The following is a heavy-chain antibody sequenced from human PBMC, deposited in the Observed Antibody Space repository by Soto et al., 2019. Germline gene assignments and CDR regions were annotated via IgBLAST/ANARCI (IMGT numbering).Heavy chain of an antibody. V-gene: IGHV5-51*01. J-gene: IGHJ4*02. Sequence: GESLKISCKGSGYSFTNYWIGWVRQMPGKGLEWMGIIYPGDSNTRYSPSFQGQVTISADKSISTAYLQWSSLKASDTAMYYCARQGYCSSTACYTVDYWGQGTLVTVSS. CDR1: GYSFTNYW. CDR2: IYPGDSNT. D-gene: IGHD2-2*02. CDR3: ARQGYCSSTACYTVDY.